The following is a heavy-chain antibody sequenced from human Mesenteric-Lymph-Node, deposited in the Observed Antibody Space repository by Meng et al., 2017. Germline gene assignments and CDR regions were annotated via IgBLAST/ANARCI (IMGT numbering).Heavy chain of an antibody. V-gene: IGHV1-18*01. CDR2: IGPYNGNT. CDR1: GYTFTSYG. CDR3: ARDTLGFGDGYNYFGY. Sequence: VRRLESEVEAKKPVSPLKFSCKAPGYTFTSYGSSWVRQAPGQGLEWMGWIGPYNGNTNYAQKLQGRVTMTTDTSTSTAYMELRSLRSDDTAVYYCARDTLGFGDGYNYFGYWGQGTLVTVSS. J-gene: IGHJ4*02. D-gene: IGHD5-24*01.